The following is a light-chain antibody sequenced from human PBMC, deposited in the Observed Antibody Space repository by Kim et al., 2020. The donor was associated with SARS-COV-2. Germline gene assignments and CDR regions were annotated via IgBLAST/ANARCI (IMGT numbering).Light chain of an antibody. V-gene: IGKV3-20*01. CDR2: GAS. Sequence: SPEGRAPPSCRGSRSVSSCFLAWYQQTPGQPPRLLIYGASSSTAGIPDRFSGSWSGTDFILTISRLEPEDFAVYYCQQYGSSPLFGPGTKVDIK. CDR1: RSVSSCF. J-gene: IGKJ3*01. CDR3: QQYGSSPL.